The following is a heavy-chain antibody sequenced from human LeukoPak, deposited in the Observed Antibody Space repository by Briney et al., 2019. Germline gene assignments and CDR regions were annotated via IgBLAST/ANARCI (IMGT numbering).Heavy chain of an antibody. CDR3: ARILRDSSGWYHFDY. Sequence: SETLSLTCTVSGGSISSYYWSWIRQPPGKGLEWIGYTYYTGSTNYNPSLKSRVTMSVDTSKNQFSLKLSSVTAADTAVYYCARILRDSSGWYHFDYWGQGTLVTVSS. CDR2: TYYTGST. J-gene: IGHJ4*02. D-gene: IGHD6-19*01. CDR1: GGSISSYY. V-gene: IGHV4-59*01.